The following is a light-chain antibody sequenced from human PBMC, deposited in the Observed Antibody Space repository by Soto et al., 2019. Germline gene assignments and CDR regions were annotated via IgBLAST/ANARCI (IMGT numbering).Light chain of an antibody. Sequence: QSALTQPASVSGSPGQSITISCTGTSSDVGGYNYVSWYQQHPGKAPKLMIYEVSNRPSGVSNRFSGSNSGNTASLTISGLPAEDEADYYCSSYTSSSTLGVFGTGTKVTVL. CDR3: SSYTSSSTLGV. CDR1: SSDVGGYNY. CDR2: EVS. V-gene: IGLV2-14*01. J-gene: IGLJ1*01.